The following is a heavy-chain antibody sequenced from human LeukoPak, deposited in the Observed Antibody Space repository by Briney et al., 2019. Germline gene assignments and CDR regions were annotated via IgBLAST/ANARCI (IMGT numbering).Heavy chain of an antibody. J-gene: IGHJ3*02. CDR3: ARVIRGALRAAVFDI. D-gene: IGHD3-10*01. CDR1: GYSISSGCY. CDR2: IYHSGST. V-gene: IGHV4-38-2*02. Sequence: SETLSLTCTVSGYSISSGCYWGWIRQPPGKGLEWIGSIYHSGSTYYNPSLKSRVTISVDTSKNQFSLKLSSVTAADTAVYYCARVIRGALRAAVFDIWGQGTMVTVSS.